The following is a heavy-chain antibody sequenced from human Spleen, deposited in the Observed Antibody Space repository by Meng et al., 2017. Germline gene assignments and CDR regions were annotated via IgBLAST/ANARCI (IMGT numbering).Heavy chain of an antibody. D-gene: IGHD3-22*01. CDR1: GFTVSHNY. CDR2: IYSGGNT. Sequence: GESLKISCAASGFTVSHNYMSWVRQAPGKGLAWVSVIYSGGNTYYADSVKGRFTISRDNSKNTVFLQINSLRVEDTAVYYWARSHIDKYDRSALPLDYWGQGTRVTGAS. J-gene: IGHJ4*02. CDR3: ARSHIDKYDRSALPLDY. V-gene: IGHV3-66*02.